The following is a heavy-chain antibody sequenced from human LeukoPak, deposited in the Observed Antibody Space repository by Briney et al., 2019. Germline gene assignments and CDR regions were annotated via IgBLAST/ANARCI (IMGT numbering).Heavy chain of an antibody. D-gene: IGHD3-22*01. CDR2: ISWNSGSI. V-gene: IGHV3-9*01. J-gene: IGHJ4*02. CDR1: GFTFDDYA. CDR3: VKRAYYYDSSGYQKGYFDY. Sequence: GRSLRLSCAASGFTFDDYAMHWVRQAPGKGLEWVSGISWNSGSIGYADSVKGRFTISRDNAKNTVYLQMNSLRAEDTAVYYCVKRAYYYDSSGYQKGYFDYWGQGTLVTVSS.